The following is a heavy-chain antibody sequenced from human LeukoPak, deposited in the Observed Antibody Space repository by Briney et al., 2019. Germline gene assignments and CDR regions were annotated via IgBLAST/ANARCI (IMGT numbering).Heavy chain of an antibody. CDR1: GGSISSGNYY. Sequence: SETLSLTCTVSGGSISSGNYYWSWIRQAAGKGLEWIGRIYTSGTTNHNPSLKSRVTISVDTSKNQFSLNMRSVTAADTAVCYCARGTGIVKRFLADWFDLWGQGTLVTVSS. V-gene: IGHV4-61*02. J-gene: IGHJ5*02. CDR3: ARGTGIVKRFLADWFDL. D-gene: IGHD3-3*01. CDR2: IYTSGTT.